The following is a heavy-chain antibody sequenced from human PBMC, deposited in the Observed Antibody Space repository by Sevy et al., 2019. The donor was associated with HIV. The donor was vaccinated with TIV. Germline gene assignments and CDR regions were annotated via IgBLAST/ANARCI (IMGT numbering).Heavy chain of an antibody. Sequence: GGSLRLSCAASGFTFSSYAMPWVRQAPGKGLEWVAVISYDGSNKYYADSVKGRFTISRDNSKNTLYLQMNSLRAEDTAVYYCARDSSSWFDYWGQGTLVTVSS. CDR3: ARDSSSWFDY. CDR2: ISYDGSNK. D-gene: IGHD6-13*01. J-gene: IGHJ4*02. CDR1: GFTFSSYA. V-gene: IGHV3-30-3*01.